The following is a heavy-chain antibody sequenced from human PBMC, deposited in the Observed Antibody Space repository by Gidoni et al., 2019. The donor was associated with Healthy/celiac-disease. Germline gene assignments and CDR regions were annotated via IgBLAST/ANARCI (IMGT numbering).Heavy chain of an antibody. D-gene: IGHD2-21*02. CDR1: GFPFSSYG. J-gene: IGHJ4*02. V-gene: IGHV3-33*01. CDR2: IWYDGSNK. Sequence: QVQLVESGGGVVQPGRSLRLSCAASGFPFSSYGMHWVRQAPGKGLEWVAVIWYDGSNKYYADSVKGRFTISRDNSKNTLYLQMNSLRAEDTAVYYCARVVVGDYYFDYWGQGTLVTVSS. CDR3: ARVVVGDYYFDY.